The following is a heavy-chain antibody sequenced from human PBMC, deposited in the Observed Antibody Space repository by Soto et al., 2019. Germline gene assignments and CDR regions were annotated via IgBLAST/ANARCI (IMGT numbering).Heavy chain of an antibody. Sequence: PSETLSLTCTVSGGSISPYYWGWIRQPAGKGLEWIGRIHSSGSTDHNPSLKSRVTMSVDTSNTQFSLNLNSVTAADTAVYYFAREEGGGTSCSHCGDFDSWGQGTLVTVSS. CDR3: AREEGGGTSCSHCGDFDS. CDR1: GGSISPYY. V-gene: IGHV4-4*07. D-gene: IGHD2-2*01. J-gene: IGHJ4*01. CDR2: IHSSGST.